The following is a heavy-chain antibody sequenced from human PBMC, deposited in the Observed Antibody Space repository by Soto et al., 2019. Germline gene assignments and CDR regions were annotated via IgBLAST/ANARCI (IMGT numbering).Heavy chain of an antibody. J-gene: IGHJ6*02. CDR1: GGTFSSYA. CDR2: IIPIFGTA. Sequence: SVKVSCKASGGTFSSYAISWVRQAPGQGLEWMGGIIPIFGTANYAQKFQGRVTITADESTSTAYMELSSLRSEDTAVYYCATISIEMATIGLYYYYGMDVWGQGTTVTVSS. V-gene: IGHV1-69*13. CDR3: ATISIEMATIGLYYYYGMDV. D-gene: IGHD5-12*01.